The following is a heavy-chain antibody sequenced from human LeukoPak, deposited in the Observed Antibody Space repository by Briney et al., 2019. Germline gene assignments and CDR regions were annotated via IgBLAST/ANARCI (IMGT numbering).Heavy chain of an antibody. CDR1: GFTFDDYA. D-gene: IGHD6-13*01. CDR3: AREILSAAGTSYYYYYGMDV. J-gene: IGHJ6*02. CDR2: ISYDGSNK. Sequence: GGSLRLSCAASGFTFDDYAMHWVRQAPGKGLEWVAVISYDGSNKYCADSVKGRFTISRDNSKNTLYLQMNSLRAEDTAVYYCAREILSAAGTSYYYYYGMDVWGQGTTVTVSS. V-gene: IGHV3-30-3*01.